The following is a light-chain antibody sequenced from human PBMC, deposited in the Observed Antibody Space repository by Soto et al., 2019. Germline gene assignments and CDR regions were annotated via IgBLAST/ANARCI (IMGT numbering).Light chain of an antibody. Sequence: QSVLTQPRSVSGSPGQPVTISCSGTSSDVGGYNYVSWYQQYPGAAPKLMIYDVTMRPSGVPYRFSGSKSGNTASLTISGLQAEDEADYYCCSYAGSYTFYVFGGGTKVTVL. CDR1: SSDVGGYNY. J-gene: IGLJ1*01. CDR3: CSYAGSYTFYV. V-gene: IGLV2-11*01. CDR2: DVT.